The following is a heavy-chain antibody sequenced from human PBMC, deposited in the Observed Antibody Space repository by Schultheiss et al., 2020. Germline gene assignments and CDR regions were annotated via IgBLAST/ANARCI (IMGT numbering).Heavy chain of an antibody. D-gene: IGHD2-15*01. CDR1: GYTFTGYY. CDR2: INPNSGGT. Sequence: ASVKVSCKASGYTFTGYYMHWVRQAPGQGLEWMGRINPNSGGTNYAQKFQGRVTITRDTSASTAYMELSSLRSEDTAVYYCARGGYSYGLRICSGGSCYSRGDAFDIWGKGTMVTVS. V-gene: IGHV1-2*06. J-gene: IGHJ3*02. CDR3: ARGGYSYGLRICSGGSCYSRGDAFDI.